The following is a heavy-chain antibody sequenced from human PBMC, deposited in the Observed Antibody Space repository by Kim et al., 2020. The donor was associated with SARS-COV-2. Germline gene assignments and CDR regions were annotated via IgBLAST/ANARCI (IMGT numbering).Heavy chain of an antibody. Sequence: RPSSNPARKSRVTISVNTSKTQFSLQLSSVTAADTAVYYCARDVVGAFDYWGQGTLVTVSS. V-gene: IGHV4-30-2*04. D-gene: IGHD2-15*01. CDR3: ARDVVGAFDY. J-gene: IGHJ4*02. CDR2: RP.